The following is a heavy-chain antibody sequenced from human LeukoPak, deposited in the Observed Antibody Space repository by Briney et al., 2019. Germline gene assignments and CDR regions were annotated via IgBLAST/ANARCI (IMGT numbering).Heavy chain of an antibody. V-gene: IGHV3-7*01. CDR2: INDDGKEK. CDR3: ARARSDYGEAAY. CDR1: GFTFNKFW. J-gene: IGHJ4*02. Sequence: PGGSLRLSCAASGFTFNKFWMTWVGQAPGKGLEWVANINDDGKEKYYVDSVKGRFSISRDSAKRSLDLQMNSLRAEDTAIYYCARARSDYGEAAYWGQGTLVTVPS. D-gene: IGHD4-17*01.